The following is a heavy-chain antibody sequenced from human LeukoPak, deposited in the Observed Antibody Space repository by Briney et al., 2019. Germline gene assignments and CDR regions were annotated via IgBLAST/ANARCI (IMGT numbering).Heavy chain of an antibody. D-gene: IGHD4-17*01. J-gene: IGHJ4*02. CDR1: GFTFSSYS. V-gene: IGHV3-21*01. CDR2: ISSSSSYI. CDR3: ARLSPDYGAHFDY. Sequence: EGSLRLSCAASGFTFSSYSMNWVRQAPGKGLEWVSSISSSSSYIYYADSVKGRFTISRDNAKNSLYPQMNSLRAEDTAVYYCARLSPDYGAHFDYWGQGTLVTVSS.